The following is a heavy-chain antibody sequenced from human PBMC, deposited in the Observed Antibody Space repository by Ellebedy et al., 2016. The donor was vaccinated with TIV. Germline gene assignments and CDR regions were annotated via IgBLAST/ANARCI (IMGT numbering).Heavy chain of an antibody. Sequence: ASVKVSCKASGYTFTSYGISWVRQAPGQGLEWMGRIIPILGIANYAQKFQGRVTITRDTSASTAYMELSSLRSEDTAVYYCARAGPFVAAANNYYYYGMDVWGQGTTVTVSS. J-gene: IGHJ6*02. CDR3: ARAGPFVAAANNYYYYGMDV. CDR2: IIPILGIA. D-gene: IGHD6-13*01. CDR1: GYTFTSYG. V-gene: IGHV1-69*04.